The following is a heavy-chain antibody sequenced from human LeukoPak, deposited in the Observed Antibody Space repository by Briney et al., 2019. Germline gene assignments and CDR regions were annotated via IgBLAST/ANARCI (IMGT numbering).Heavy chain of an antibody. CDR3: VRDWDHFDFDS. CDR1: GFTVSSNY. CDR2: IKGDGSHT. V-gene: IGHV3-74*01. Sequence: GGSLRLSCAASGFTVSSNYMSWVRQAPGKGLVWVSRIKGDGSHTIYADSVKGRFTISRDNAKNTLYLQMKSLRAEDTAVYYCVRDWDHFDFDSWGQGTLVTVSS. D-gene: IGHD3-9*01. J-gene: IGHJ5*01.